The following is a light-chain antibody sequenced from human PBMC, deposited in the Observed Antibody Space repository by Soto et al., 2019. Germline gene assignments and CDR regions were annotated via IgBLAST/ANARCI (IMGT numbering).Light chain of an antibody. CDR1: QSVSSN. CDR2: GAS. J-gene: IGKJ5*01. Sequence: EIVMTQSPATLSVSPGERATLSCRASQSVSSNLAWDQQKPGQAPRLLIYGASTRATGIPARFSGSGSGTDFTLTISSLQSEDFAVYYCQQYNNWLSITFGQGTLLEIK. CDR3: QQYNNWLSIT. V-gene: IGKV3-15*01.